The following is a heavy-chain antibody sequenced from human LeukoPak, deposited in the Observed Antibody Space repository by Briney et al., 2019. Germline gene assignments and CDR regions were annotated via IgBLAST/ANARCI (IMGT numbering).Heavy chain of an antibody. V-gene: IGHV1-18*04. CDR1: GYTFTSYY. J-gene: IGHJ5*02. CDR2: ISAYNGNT. D-gene: IGHD2-2*01. CDR3: ARWIVVVPAAMLGWFDP. Sequence: GASVKVSCKASGYTFTSYYMHWVRQAPGQGLEWMGWISAYNGNTNYAQKLQGRVTMTTDTSTSTAYMELRSLRSDDTAVYYCARWIVVVPAAMLGWFDPWGQGTLVTVSS.